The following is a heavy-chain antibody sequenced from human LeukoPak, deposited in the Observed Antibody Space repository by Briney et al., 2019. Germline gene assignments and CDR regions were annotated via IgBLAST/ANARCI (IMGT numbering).Heavy chain of an antibody. CDR3: AKDVGYSSSWYVDY. D-gene: IGHD6-13*01. CDR2: ISSSSSTI. CDR1: GFTFSSYS. V-gene: IGHV3-48*04. Sequence: GGSLRLSCAASGFTFSSYSMNWVRQAPGKGLEWVSYISSSSSTIYYADSVKGRFTISRDNAKNSLYLQMNSLRAEDTALYYCAKDVGYSSSWYVDYWGQGTLVTVSS. J-gene: IGHJ4*02.